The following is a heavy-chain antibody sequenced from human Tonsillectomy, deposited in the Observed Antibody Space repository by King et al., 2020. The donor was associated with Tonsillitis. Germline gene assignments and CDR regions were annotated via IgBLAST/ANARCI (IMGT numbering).Heavy chain of an antibody. CDR2: IHPGDPET. J-gene: IGHJ4*02. CDR3: ARVEDIVVDPAAPLDF. CDR1: GYSFTTYW. V-gene: IGHV5-51*01. Sequence: QLVQSGAEVKKPGESLKISCKTSGYSFTTYWLAWVRQMPGKGLEWMGIIHPGDPETRYSPSFQGQVTISAAKSISTAYLQWSSLKASDTAMYYCARVEDIVVDPAAPLDFWGQGTLVTVSS. D-gene: IGHD2-2*01.